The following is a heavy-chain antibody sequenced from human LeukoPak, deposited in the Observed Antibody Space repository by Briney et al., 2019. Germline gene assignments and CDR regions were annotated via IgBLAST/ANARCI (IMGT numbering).Heavy chain of an antibody. CDR3: ATAHPLAARQGVWFDP. Sequence: ASVKISCKVSGYTFTDYYMHWVQQAPGKGLEWMGLVDPEDGETIYAEKFQGRVTITADTSTDTAYMELSSLRSEDTVVYYCATAHPLAARQGVWFDPWGQGTLVIVSS. CDR2: VDPEDGET. D-gene: IGHD6-6*01. V-gene: IGHV1-69-2*01. CDR1: GYTFTDYY. J-gene: IGHJ5*02.